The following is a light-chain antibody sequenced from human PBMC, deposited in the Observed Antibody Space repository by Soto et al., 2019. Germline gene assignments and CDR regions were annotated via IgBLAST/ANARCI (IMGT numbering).Light chain of an antibody. CDR3: QQYGSSPVA. J-gene: IGKJ1*01. Sequence: EIVVTQSPGTLSLSPGERATLSCRASQSLSSSYLAWYQQKPGQAPRLLIYAASIRATGIPDRFSGSGFGTDFTLTISRLETDDFAVYYCQQYGSSPVAFGQGTKVEIK. V-gene: IGKV3-20*01. CDR1: QSLSSSY. CDR2: AAS.